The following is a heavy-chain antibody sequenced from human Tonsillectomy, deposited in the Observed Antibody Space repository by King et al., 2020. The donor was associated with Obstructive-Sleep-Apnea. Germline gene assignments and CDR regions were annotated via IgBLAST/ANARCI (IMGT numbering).Heavy chain of an antibody. CDR3: ARDRWFSGSSWFDP. V-gene: IGHV4-59*01. CDR2: IFWSGGT. D-gene: IGHD6-25*01. Sequence: QLQESGPGLVKPSETLSLTCTVSGGSISSYYWSWIRQPPGKGLELIGYIFWSGGTNFNPSLKSRVTMSGDTAKNQVSLKLSSVTAADTAVYYCARDRWFSGSSWFDPWGQGTLVSVSS. CDR1: GGSISSYY. J-gene: IGHJ5*02.